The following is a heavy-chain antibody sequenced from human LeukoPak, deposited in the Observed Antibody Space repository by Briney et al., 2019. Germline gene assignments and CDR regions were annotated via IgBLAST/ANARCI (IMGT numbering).Heavy chain of an antibody. CDR1: GGSISSSTYY. CDR3: ARDVTSPKYGDCVFDY. V-gene: IGHV4-39*07. D-gene: IGHD4-17*01. CDR2: LYYSGST. Sequence: SETLSLTCTVSGGSISSSTYYWGWLRPPPGKGLEWIVRLYYSGSTYYNPSLKSRVSVSVDITNNQFFLKLTSVTTANAAVYYCARDVTSPKYGDCVFDYWGQGTLVTVSS. J-gene: IGHJ4*02.